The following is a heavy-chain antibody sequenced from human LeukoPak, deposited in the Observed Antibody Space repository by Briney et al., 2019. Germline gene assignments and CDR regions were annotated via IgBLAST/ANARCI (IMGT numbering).Heavy chain of an antibody. CDR2: TFSSGAT. D-gene: IGHD5-24*01. CDR3: ARRSRNGYFLDS. V-gene: IGHV4-4*09. CDR1: GGSFSGYY. J-gene: IGHJ4*02. Sequence: PSETLSLTCAVYGGSFSGYYWSWIRQPPGKGLEWIGYTFSSGATTYNPSLKSRVTISVDTSRSQFSLNLNSVTAADTAVYSCARRSRNGYFLDSWGQGTLVTVSS.